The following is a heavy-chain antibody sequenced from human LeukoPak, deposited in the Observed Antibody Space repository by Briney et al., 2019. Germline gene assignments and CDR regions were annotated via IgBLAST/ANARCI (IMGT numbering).Heavy chain of an antibody. J-gene: IGHJ4*02. CDR2: INPNSGGT. CDR3: ARGSGGSWSGYYLYFDY. CDR1: GYTFTGYY. Sequence: ASVKVSCKASGYTFTGYYMHWVRQAPGQGLEWMGWINPNSGGTNYAQKFQGRVTMTRDTSISTAYMELSRLRSDDTAVYYCARGSGGSWSGYYLYFDYWGQGTLVTVSS. V-gene: IGHV1-2*02. D-gene: IGHD3-3*01.